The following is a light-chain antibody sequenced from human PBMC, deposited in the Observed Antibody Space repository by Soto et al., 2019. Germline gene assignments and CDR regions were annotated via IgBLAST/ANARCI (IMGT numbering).Light chain of an antibody. CDR3: QQYNFWPPLT. J-gene: IGKJ4*01. CDR2: DGS. V-gene: IGKV3-15*01. CDR1: QSVNSN. Sequence: EIVMTQSPATLSVSPGERATLSCRASQSVNSNLAWYRQKPGQAPRLLISDGSTRATGVPARFSGSGSGTEFTLTISSLQSEDSGIYYCQQYNFWPPLTFGGGTKVEIK.